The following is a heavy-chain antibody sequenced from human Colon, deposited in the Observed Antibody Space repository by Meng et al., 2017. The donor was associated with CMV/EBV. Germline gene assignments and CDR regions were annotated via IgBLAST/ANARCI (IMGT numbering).Heavy chain of an antibody. Sequence: ASVQVSCKTSGYNFIGYSIHWVRQAPGQGLEWMGWITPDTSGTNYAPRFQGRVTIRADASISTAYMELSSLTSDDTASFYCARIPLSLADGPRDYWGQGTLVTVSS. CDR3: ARIPLSLADGPRDY. CDR1: GYNFIGYS. V-gene: IGHV1-2*02. CDR2: ITPDTSGT. D-gene: IGHD1-26*01. J-gene: IGHJ4*02.